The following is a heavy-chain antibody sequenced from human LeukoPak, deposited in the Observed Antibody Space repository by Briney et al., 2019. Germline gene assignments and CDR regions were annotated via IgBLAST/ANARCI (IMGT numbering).Heavy chain of an antibody. CDR2: TLYRSKWWA. CDR1: GDSVSSNDAA. CDR3: AREVAVIRGIRNWFDS. V-gene: IGHV6-1*01. Sequence: SQTLSLTCVISGDSVSSNDAAWSWITQSPSRGLVWQERTLYRSKWWADPAPSVSSRITINRDTSKNQFSLHLGSVTPEDTAVYYCAREVAVIRGIRNWFDSWGPGILVTVSA. D-gene: IGHD3-10*01. J-gene: IGHJ5*01.